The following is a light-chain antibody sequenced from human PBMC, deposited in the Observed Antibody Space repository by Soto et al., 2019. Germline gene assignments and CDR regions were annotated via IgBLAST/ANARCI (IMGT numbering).Light chain of an antibody. V-gene: IGLV6-57*04. CDR1: SGNIGNNY. J-gene: IGLJ2*01. CDR3: QSYYSSEVV. CDR2: KDD. Sequence: NFMLTQPHSVSESPGKTVSISCTRSSGNIGNNYVQWVQHRPGSGPTTVIYKDDQRPSGVPDRFSGSIDSSSNSASLTISGLQTDDEAVYFCQSYYSSEVVFGGGTKLTVL.